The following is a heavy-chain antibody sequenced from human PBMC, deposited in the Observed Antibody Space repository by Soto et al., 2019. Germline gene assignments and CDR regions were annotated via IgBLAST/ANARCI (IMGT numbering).Heavy chain of an antibody. Sequence: QITLKESGPTLVKPTQTLTLTCTFSGFSLSTSGVGVGWIRQPPGKALEWLALIYWDDDKRYSPSLKSRLTITKDTSKNQVVLTMTNMDPVDTATYYCAHSGAWFGELLSGYFDYWGQGTLVTVSS. CDR1: GFSLSTSGVG. D-gene: IGHD3-10*01. CDR2: IYWDDDK. CDR3: AHSGAWFGELLSGYFDY. V-gene: IGHV2-5*02. J-gene: IGHJ4*02.